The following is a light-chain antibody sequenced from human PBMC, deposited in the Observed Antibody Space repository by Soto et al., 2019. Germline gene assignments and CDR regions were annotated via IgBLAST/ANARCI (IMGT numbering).Light chain of an antibody. CDR1: SSNIGAGYG. V-gene: IGLV1-40*01. CDR3: QSYDSSLSGVV. J-gene: IGLJ2*01. CDR2: GNN. Sequence: QLVLTQPPSVSGAPGQRVTISCTGSSSNIGAGYGVHWYRHLPGTAPKLLIYGNNNRPSGVPDRFSGSKSGTSASLAITGLQAEDEADYYCQSYDSSLSGVVFGGGTKLTVL.